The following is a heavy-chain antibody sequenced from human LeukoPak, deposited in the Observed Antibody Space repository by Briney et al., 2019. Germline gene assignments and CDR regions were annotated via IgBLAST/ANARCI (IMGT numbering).Heavy chain of an antibody. V-gene: IGHV1-2*02. Sequence: ASVKVSCKASGYTFTGYYMHWVRQAPGQGLEWMGWINPNSGGTNYAQKFQGRVTMTRDTSISTAYMELSRLRSDDTAVYYCARTGGMGELSISDAFDIWGQGTMVTVSS. CDR3: ARTGGMGELSISDAFDI. D-gene: IGHD3-16*02. CDR1: GYTFTGYY. CDR2: INPNSGGT. J-gene: IGHJ3*02.